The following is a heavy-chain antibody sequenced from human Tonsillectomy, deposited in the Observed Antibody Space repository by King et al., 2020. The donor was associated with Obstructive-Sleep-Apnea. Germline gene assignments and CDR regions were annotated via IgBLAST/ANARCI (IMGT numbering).Heavy chain of an antibody. CDR2: IYYSGST. CDR3: ARSFFYDSSGYYFDY. Sequence: QLQESGPGLVKPSETLSLTCTVSGGSISSSSYYWGWIRQPPGKGLEWIGRIYYSGSTSYNPSLKSRVTISVDTSKNQFSLKLSSVTAADTAVYYCARSFFYDSSGYYFDYWGQGTLVTVSS. J-gene: IGHJ4*02. D-gene: IGHD3-22*01. V-gene: IGHV4-39*07. CDR1: GGSISSSSYY.